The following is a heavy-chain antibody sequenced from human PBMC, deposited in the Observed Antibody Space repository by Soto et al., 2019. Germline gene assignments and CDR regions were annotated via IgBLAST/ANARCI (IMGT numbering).Heavy chain of an antibody. V-gene: IGHV3-13*05. CDR1: GFTFRNYD. Sequence: EVQLVESGGGLVQPGGSLRLSCEASGFTFRNYDMHWVRQGTGKGLEWVSGISDAGDPDYADSVEGRFTTSRENAQNSFFLQMNSLRVGDTAVDYCARTDRDFYGLDVWGQGTTVIVSS. CDR2: ISDAGDP. CDR3: ARTDRDFYGLDV. J-gene: IGHJ6*02.